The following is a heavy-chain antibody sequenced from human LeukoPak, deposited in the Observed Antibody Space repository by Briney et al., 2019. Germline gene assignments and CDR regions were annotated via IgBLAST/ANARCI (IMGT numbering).Heavy chain of an antibody. CDR3: ARGRGGRGGDYGH. J-gene: IGHJ4*02. D-gene: IGHD2-21*01. V-gene: IGHV4-59*01. Sequence: PSETLSLTCTVSGGSISSYYWSWIRQPPGKGLEWIGYIYYSGSTNYNPSLKGRVTISVDTSKNQFSLKLSSVTAADTAVYYCARGRGGRGGDYGHWGQGTLVTVSS. CDR2: IYYSGST. CDR1: GGSISSYY.